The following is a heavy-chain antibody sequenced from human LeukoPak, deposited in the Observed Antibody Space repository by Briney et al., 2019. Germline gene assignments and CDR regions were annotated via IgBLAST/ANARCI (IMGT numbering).Heavy chain of an antibody. V-gene: IGHV1-46*01. Sequence: GASVKASCKAYGYTFTSYYMHWVRQAPGQGLEWMGIINPSGGSTSYAQKFQGRVTMTRDTSTSTVYMELSSLGSEDRAVYYCARDPRYCSGGSCYNFRFDPWGQGTLVTVSS. J-gene: IGHJ5*02. CDR3: ARDPRYCSGGSCYNFRFDP. CDR1: GYTFTSYY. CDR2: INPSGGST. D-gene: IGHD2-15*01.